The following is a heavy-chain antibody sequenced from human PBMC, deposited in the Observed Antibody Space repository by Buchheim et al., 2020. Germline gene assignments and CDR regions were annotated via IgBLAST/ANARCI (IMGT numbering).Heavy chain of an antibody. J-gene: IGHJ4*02. Sequence: VQLLESGGGLVQPGGSLRLSCAASGFTFSSYAMSWVRQAPGKGLEWVSLIWYDGSDQYYADSVKGRFTISRDNSKDTLFLQMNSLRAEDTAVYYCARGPWIRDTVTSLDYWGQGTL. CDR1: GFTFSSYA. V-gene: IGHV3-33*08. CDR3: ARGPWIRDTVTSLDY. CDR2: IWYDGSDQ. D-gene: IGHD4-17*01.